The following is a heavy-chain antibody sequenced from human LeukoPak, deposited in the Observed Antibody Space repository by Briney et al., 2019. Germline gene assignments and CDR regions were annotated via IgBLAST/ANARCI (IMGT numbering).Heavy chain of an antibody. V-gene: IGHV4-61*02. J-gene: IGHJ5*01. CDR3: ATDGMVRGPDAWFDS. Sequence: PSETLSLTCNVPGGSISSGRYYWSWIRQPAGKGLEWIGRIYTRGSTNYNPSLKSRVTMSVDTSKNQFSLKLRSVTAADTAVYYGATDGMVRGPDAWFDSWGRGTLVTVSS. CDR1: GGSISSGRYY. D-gene: IGHD3-10*01. CDR2: IYTRGST.